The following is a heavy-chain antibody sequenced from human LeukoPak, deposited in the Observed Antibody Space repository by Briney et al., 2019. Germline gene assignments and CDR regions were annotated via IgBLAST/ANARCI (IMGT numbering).Heavy chain of an antibody. CDR3: AKDPSHYYDSSGPPVYFDY. V-gene: IGHV3-30*18. D-gene: IGHD3-22*01. CDR2: ISYDGSNK. Sequence: GGTLRLSCAASGFTFSSYGMHWVRQAPGKGLEWVAVISYDGSNKYYADSVKGRFTISRDNAKNTLYLQMNSLRAEDTAVYYCAKDPSHYYDSSGPPVYFDYWGQGTLVTVSS. J-gene: IGHJ4*02. CDR1: GFTFSSYG.